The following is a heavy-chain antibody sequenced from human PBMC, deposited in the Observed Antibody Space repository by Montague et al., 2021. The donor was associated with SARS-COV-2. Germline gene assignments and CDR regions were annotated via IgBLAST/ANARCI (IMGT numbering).Heavy chain of an antibody. V-gene: IGHV4-39*01. CDR2: IYYSGST. J-gene: IGHJ4*02. CDR1: GDSISSSSYF. Sequence: SETLSLTCTVSGDSISSSSYFWGWIRQPPGKGLEWNGSIYYSGSTYYNPSLQSRVTISVDTSQNQFSLKLSTVTAADMAVYYWARKASRGITIFGVVTASYYFDYWGQGTLVTVSA. CDR3: ARKASRGITIFGVVTASYYFDY. D-gene: IGHD3-3*01.